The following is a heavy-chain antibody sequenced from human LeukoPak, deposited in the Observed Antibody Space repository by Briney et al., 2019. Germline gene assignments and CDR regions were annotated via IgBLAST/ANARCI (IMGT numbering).Heavy chain of an antibody. CDR2: IYTSGST. V-gene: IGHV4-4*07. Sequence: SETLSLTCTVSGGSISSYYWSWIRQPAGKGLEWIGRIYTSGSTNYNPSLESRVTMSVDTSKNQFSLKLSSVTAADTAVYYCARTADSSGYYYVNWFDPWGQGTLVTVSS. CDR3: ARTADSSGYYYVNWFDP. D-gene: IGHD3-22*01. CDR1: GGSISSYY. J-gene: IGHJ5*02.